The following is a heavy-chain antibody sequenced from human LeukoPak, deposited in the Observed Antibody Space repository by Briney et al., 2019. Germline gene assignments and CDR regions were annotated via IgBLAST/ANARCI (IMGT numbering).Heavy chain of an antibody. D-gene: IGHD2-15*01. CDR1: GFTVITND. CDR2: LYSDGNT. V-gene: IGHV3-53*01. J-gene: IGHJ4*02. Sequence: GGSLRLSCAASGFTVITNDMTWVRQAPGKGLEWVSVLYSDGNTKYADSVQGRFTISRDNSKNTLYLQMNSLRAEDTAVYYCAKDRLTYCSGGSCYGFDYWGQGTLVTVSS. CDR3: AKDRLTYCSGGSCYGFDY.